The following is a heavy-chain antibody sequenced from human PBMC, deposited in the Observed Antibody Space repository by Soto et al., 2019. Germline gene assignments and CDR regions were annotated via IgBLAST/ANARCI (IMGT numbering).Heavy chain of an antibody. Sequence: QAQLVQSGAEVKKPGASVKVSCKASGYTFTSYGINWVRQAPGQGLEWLGWISAYDGNAKYAQSVQGRVSMTTDTSKNTDYMEPRTLRSDDTAMYYCARGGYSASSGSRNYYSCGMNVWGQGTTVSVSS. CDR2: ISAYDGNA. CDR1: GYTFTSYG. V-gene: IGHV1-18*04. D-gene: IGHD6-19*01. CDR3: ARGGYSASSGSRNYYSCGMNV. J-gene: IGHJ6*02.